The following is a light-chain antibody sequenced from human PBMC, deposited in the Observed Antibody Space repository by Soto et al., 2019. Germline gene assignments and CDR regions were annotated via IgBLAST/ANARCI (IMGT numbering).Light chain of an antibody. Sequence: EIVLTQSPATLSLSPGERATLSCRASQSVSSYLAWYQQKPGQAPRLLIYDASNRATGIPARFSGSGSETDFTITSSRLEAEDVAFYYCQHNRTRFTFGAGTKVEIK. V-gene: IGKV3-11*01. J-gene: IGKJ4*01. CDR3: QHNRTRFT. CDR1: QSVSSY. CDR2: DAS.